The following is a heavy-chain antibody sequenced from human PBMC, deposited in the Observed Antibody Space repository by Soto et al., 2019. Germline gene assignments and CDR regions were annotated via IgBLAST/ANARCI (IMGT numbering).Heavy chain of an antibody. V-gene: IGHV4-34*01. CDR3: ARGGGSGWYVDY. D-gene: IGHD6-19*01. Sequence: QVQLRQWGAGLLKPSETLSLTCAVYGGSFSGYYWSWIRQPPGKGLEWVGEINYGGSTNYNPSLKSRVTISVDRSKNQVSLKLSSVTAADTAVYYCARGGGSGWYVDYWGQGTLVTVSS. CDR1: GGSFSGYY. J-gene: IGHJ4*02. CDR2: INYGGST.